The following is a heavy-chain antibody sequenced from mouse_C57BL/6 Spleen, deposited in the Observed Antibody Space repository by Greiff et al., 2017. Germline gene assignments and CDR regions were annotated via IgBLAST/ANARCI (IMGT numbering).Heavy chain of an antibody. Sequence: DVKLQESGPGLVKPSQSLSLSCSVSGYSITSGYYWNWIRQFPGNQLECMGYIRYDGSNNYNPNVKNRITITRDTSKNPVFLKLNTVTTEDTATYYCARRKNDSFDYWGQGTTLTVSS. CDR1: GYSITSGYY. J-gene: IGHJ2*01. CDR3: ARRKNDSFDY. V-gene: IGHV3-6*01. CDR2: IRYDGSN.